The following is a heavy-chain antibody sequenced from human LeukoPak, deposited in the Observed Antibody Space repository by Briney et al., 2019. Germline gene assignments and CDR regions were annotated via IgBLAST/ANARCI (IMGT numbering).Heavy chain of an antibody. CDR1: GYTFSSYG. V-gene: IGHV1-18*01. D-gene: IGHD2-15*01. CDR2: ISGYSGST. CDR3: ARARGLQSYFQH. Sequence: GASVKVSCKASGYTFSSYGISWVRQAPGQGLEWMGWISGYSGSTNYAQKFQGRVTMTTDTSTTTVYMELRSLRSDDTALYFCARARGLQSYFQHWGQGTLVTVSS. J-gene: IGHJ1*01.